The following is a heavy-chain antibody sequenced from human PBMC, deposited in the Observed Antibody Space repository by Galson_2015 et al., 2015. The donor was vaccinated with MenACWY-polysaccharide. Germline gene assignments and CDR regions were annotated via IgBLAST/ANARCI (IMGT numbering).Heavy chain of an antibody. J-gene: IGHJ4*02. Sequence: SVKVSCKAFGYTFTSYAIHWVRQAPGQRLEWMGWINAGNGNTKYSQNFQGRVTITRDTSASTAYMKLSSLRSEDTAVYYCAKAGPSSGGTYFDYWGQGSLVTVSS. V-gene: IGHV1-3*01. CDR1: GYTFTSYA. CDR2: INAGNGNT. D-gene: IGHD6-6*01. CDR3: AKAGPSSGGTYFDY.